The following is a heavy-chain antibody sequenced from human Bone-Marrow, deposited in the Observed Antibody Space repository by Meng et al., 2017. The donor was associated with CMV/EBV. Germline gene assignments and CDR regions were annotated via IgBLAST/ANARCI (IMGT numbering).Heavy chain of an antibody. V-gene: IGHV3-30-3*01. Sequence: LSLTCAASGFTFSSYAMHWVRQAPGKGLEWVAVISYDGSNKYYADSVKGRFTISRDNSKNTLYLQMNSLRAEDTAVYYCARDPGSLDQDADYYYYYGMDVWGQATTITVSS. J-gene: IGHJ6*02. CDR3: ARDPGSLDQDADYYYYYGMDV. CDR2: ISYDGSNK. D-gene: IGHD1-14*01. CDR1: GFTFSSYA.